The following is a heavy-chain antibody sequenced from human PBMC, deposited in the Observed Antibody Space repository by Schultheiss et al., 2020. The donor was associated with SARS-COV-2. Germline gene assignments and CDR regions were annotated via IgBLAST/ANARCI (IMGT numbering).Heavy chain of an antibody. J-gene: IGHJ4*02. CDR1: GFTFSDYY. Sequence: GGSLRLSCAASGFTFSDYYMSWIRQAPGKGLEWVSYISSSSSTIYYADSVKGRFTISRDNAKNSLYLQMNSLRAEDTAVYYCAKDGTIIMWELHYWGQGTLVTVSS. CDR2: ISSSSSTI. D-gene: IGHD1-26*01. CDR3: AKDGTIIMWELHY. V-gene: IGHV3-11*04.